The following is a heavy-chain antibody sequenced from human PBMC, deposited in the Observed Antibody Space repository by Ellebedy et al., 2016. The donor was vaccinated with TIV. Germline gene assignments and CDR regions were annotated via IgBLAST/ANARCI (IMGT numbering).Heavy chain of an antibody. CDR3: AKGVGVGWFYYGLDV. CDR1: GITLTNYA. J-gene: IGHJ6*02. CDR2: ISGSGGSA. Sequence: PGGSLRLSCAASGITLTNYAVNWVRQAPGKGLVWVSAISGSGGSAAYTDSVKGRFNISRDNSKNTIYLQMNNLRAEDTAVYYCAKGVGVGWFYYGLDVWGQGTTVTVSS. D-gene: IGHD1-26*01. V-gene: IGHV3-23*01.